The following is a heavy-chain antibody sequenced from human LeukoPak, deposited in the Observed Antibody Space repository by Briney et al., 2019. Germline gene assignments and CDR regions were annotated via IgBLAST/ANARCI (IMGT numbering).Heavy chain of an antibody. D-gene: IGHD5-24*01. J-gene: IGHJ4*02. V-gene: IGHV3-30*02. CDR2: IRYDGSNK. Sequence: GGSLRLSCAASGFSFSSYGMHWVRQAPSEGLEWVAFIRYDGSNKYYADSVKGRFTISRDNAKNSLYLQMNSLRAEDTAVYYCAREGGGYNNRGFDYWGQGTLVTVSS. CDR1: GFSFSSYG. CDR3: AREGGGYNNRGFDY.